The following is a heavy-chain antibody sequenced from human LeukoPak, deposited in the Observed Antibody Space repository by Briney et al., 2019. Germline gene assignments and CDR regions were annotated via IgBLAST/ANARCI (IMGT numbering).Heavy chain of an antibody. D-gene: IGHD3-10*01. CDR1: GGSISNYY. CDR3: ARDLTGLGYYFDH. Sequence: SETLSLTCTVSGGSISNYYWSWIRQPAGKGLEWIGRISTRGSDGRIYTRGNANYNPSLKSRVIISLDKSNNQFSLSLTSVTAADTAMYYCARDLTGLGYYFDHWGQGALVAVSS. V-gene: IGHV4-4*07. J-gene: IGHJ4*02. CDR2: IYTRGNA.